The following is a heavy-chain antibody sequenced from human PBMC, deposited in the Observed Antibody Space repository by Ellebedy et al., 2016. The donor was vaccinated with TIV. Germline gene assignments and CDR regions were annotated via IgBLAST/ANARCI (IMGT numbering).Heavy chain of an antibody. CDR3: ASHDFWSGIPLAYDYYGVDV. CDR2: ISGRDDST. V-gene: IGHV3-23*01. D-gene: IGHD3-3*01. Sequence: PGGSLRLSCVVSGLRFTSDDMSWVRQAPGKGLEWVSGISGRDDSTYYADSVKGRFTISRDNSKNTLFLRMNSLRVDDTAVYYCASHDFWSGIPLAYDYYGVDVWGQGTTVTVSS. J-gene: IGHJ6*02. CDR1: GLRFTSDD.